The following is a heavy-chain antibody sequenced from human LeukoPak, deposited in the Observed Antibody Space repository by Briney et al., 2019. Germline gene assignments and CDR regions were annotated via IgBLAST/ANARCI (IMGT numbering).Heavy chain of an antibody. V-gene: IGHV3-23*01. CDR2: ISGSGGST. CDR3: AKSAYYDASGYYREYYFDY. D-gene: IGHD3-22*01. Sequence: GGSLRLSCVPSGFSFSNYAMSWVRQAPGKGLEWVSSISGSGGSTHYADSVKGRFTISRDKTKNTLYMQMNSLRAEDTAVYYCAKSAYYDASGYYREYYFDYWGQGTLVTVSS. J-gene: IGHJ4*02. CDR1: GFSFSNYA.